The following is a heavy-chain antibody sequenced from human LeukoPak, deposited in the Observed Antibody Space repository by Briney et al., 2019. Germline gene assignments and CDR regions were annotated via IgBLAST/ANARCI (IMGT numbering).Heavy chain of an antibody. CDR1: GFSFSRSW. Sequence: PGGSLRPSCVASGFSFSRSWMSWVRRAPGKGLEWVANIKVDGSEKHYLDSVEGRFIISRDNAKNSLHLQMNNLRAEDTAEYYCVRDGPFGSGTFGYWAQGTLVSVSS. CDR3: VRDGPFGSGTFGY. D-gene: IGHD3-10*01. CDR2: IKVDGSEK. J-gene: IGHJ4*02. V-gene: IGHV3-7*01.